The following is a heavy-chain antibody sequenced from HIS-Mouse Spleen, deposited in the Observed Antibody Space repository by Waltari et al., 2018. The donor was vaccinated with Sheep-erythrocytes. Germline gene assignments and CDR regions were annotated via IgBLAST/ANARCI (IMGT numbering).Heavy chain of an antibody. D-gene: IGHD7-27*01. CDR2: IYYSGGT. J-gene: IGHJ3*02. CDR3: ARDTNWGGDAFDI. V-gene: IGHV4-39*02. CDR1: GGSISSSSYY. Sequence: QLQLQESGPGLVKPSETLSLTCTVSGGSISSSSYYWGWIRQPPGKGLEWIGSIYYSGGTYSNPSLKSRVTMSVDTSKNQFSLKLSSVTAADTAVYYCARDTNWGGDAFDIWGQGTMVTVSS.